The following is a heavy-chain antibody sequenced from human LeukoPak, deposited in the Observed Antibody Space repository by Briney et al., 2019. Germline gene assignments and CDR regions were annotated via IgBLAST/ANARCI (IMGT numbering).Heavy chain of an antibody. D-gene: IGHD1-1*01. Sequence: GGSLRLSCAASGFTFRDFNMNWVRQAPGKGLEWIAYISSSGTTTLYADSVKGRFTISRDNAENSLSLQMNGLRPDDTAFYFCAKKGYSHNWFSYWGQGTLVTVSS. CDR1: GFTFRDFN. V-gene: IGHV3-48*04. CDR3: AKKGYSHNWFSY. J-gene: IGHJ4*02. CDR2: ISSSGTTT.